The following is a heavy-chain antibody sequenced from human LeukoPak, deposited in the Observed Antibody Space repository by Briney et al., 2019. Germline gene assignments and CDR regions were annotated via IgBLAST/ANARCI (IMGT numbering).Heavy chain of an antibody. CDR3: ARGTYSYGFRGTQDTYYHYFGMDV. V-gene: IGHV4-34*01. CDR2: INHSGSP. Sequence: SETLSLTCAVYGASFSGYYWSWIRQPPGKGLEWIGEINHSGSPNYNPSLKSRVTISVDTSKNQFSLKLSSVTAADTAVYYCARGTYSYGFRGTQDTYYHYFGMDVWGQGTTVTVSS. J-gene: IGHJ6*02. D-gene: IGHD5-18*01. CDR1: GASFSGYY.